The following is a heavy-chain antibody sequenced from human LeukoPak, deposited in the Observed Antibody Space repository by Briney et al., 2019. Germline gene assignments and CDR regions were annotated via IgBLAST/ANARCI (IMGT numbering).Heavy chain of an antibody. Sequence: SETLSLTCTVSGGSISGSYWSWLRQPPGKGLELIAYMYNSGSTNYNPSLKSRVTISIDTSKNQFSLKLSSLTAADTAIYYCARGIESYGDYGYWGQGILVTVSS. CDR1: GGSISGSY. J-gene: IGHJ4*02. D-gene: IGHD4-17*01. CDR2: MYNSGST. V-gene: IGHV4-59*01. CDR3: ARGIESYGDYGY.